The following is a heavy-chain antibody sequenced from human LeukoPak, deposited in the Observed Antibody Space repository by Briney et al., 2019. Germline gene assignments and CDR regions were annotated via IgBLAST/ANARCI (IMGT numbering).Heavy chain of an antibody. V-gene: IGHV3-11*01. CDR2: ISSSGSTI. J-gene: IGHJ6*03. CDR1: GFTFSDYY. D-gene: IGHD2-2*02. Sequence: GGSLRLSCAASGFTFSDYYMSWIRQAPGKGLEWVSYISSSGSTIYYADSVKGRFTISRDNAKNSLYLQMNSLRAEDTAVYYCAKTRVGYCSSTSCYSGQYYMDVWGKGTTVTISS. CDR3: AKTRVGYCSSTSCYSGQYYMDV.